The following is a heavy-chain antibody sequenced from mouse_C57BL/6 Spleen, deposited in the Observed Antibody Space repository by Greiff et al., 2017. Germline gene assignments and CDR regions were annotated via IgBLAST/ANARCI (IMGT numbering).Heavy chain of an antibody. V-gene: IGHV5-4*01. CDR2: ISDGGSYT. CDR1: GFTFSSYA. J-gene: IGHJ2*01. CDR3: ARDGWDESFDY. Sequence: EVKVEESGGGLVKPGGSLKLSCAASGFTFSSYAMSWVRQTPEKRLEWVATISDGGSYTYYPDNVKGRFTISRDNAKNNLYLQMSHLKSEDTAMYYCARDGWDESFDYWGQGTTLTVSS. D-gene: IGHD4-1*01.